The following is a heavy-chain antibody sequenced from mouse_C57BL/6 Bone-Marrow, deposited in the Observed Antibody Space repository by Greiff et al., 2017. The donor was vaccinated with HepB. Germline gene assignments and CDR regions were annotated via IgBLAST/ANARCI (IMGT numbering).Heavy chain of an antibody. CDR3: AIFLHSKGGYYAMDY. CDR1: GYAFSSSW. Sequence: QVQLQQSGPELVKPGASVKISCKASGYAFSSSWMNWVKQRPGKGLEWIGRIYPGDGDTNYNGKFKGKATLTADKSSSTAYMQLSSLTSEDSAVYFCAIFLHSKGGYYAMDYWGQGTSVTVSS. J-gene: IGHJ4*01. CDR2: IYPGDGDT. D-gene: IGHD2-5*01. V-gene: IGHV1-82*01.